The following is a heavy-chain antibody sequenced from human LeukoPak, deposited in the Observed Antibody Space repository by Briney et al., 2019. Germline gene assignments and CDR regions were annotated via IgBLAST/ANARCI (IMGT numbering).Heavy chain of an antibody. V-gene: IGHV3-9*01. CDR1: GFTFDDYA. CDR2: ISWNSGTI. J-gene: IGHJ4*02. CDR3: AKGLYGDYEWDYFDY. D-gene: IGHD4-17*01. Sequence: GGSLRLSCAASGFTFDDYAMHWVRQGPRKGLEWVSGISWNSGTIGYADSVKGRFTISRDNAKNSLYLQMNSLRAEDTALYFCAKGLYGDYEWDYFDYWGQGTLVTVSS.